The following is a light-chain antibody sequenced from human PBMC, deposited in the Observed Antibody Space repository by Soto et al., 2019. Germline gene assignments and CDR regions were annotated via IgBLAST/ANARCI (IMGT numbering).Light chain of an antibody. Sequence: DIQMTQSPSSLSASVGDRVTITCQASQNISNYLNWYQQKPGKAPKLLIYDASNLETGVPSRFSGSGSGTDFTFTISSLHPEDIATYYCQQYDNIPLTFGGGTKVEIK. CDR3: QQYDNIPLT. V-gene: IGKV1-33*01. J-gene: IGKJ4*01. CDR2: DAS. CDR1: QNISNY.